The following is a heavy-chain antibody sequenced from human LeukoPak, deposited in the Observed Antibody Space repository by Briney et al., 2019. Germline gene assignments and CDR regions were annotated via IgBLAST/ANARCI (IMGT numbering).Heavy chain of an antibody. V-gene: IGHV1-18*01. Sequence: ASVKVSCKASGYTFTNYAISWVRQAPGQGLEWMGWISGYNGNTNYAQKLQGRVTMTTDTSTRTAYMELRSLRSDDTAVYYCARGGYGDYWLYLVRSYYYYMDVWGKGTTVTVSS. J-gene: IGHJ6*03. D-gene: IGHD4-17*01. CDR2: ISGYNGNT. CDR1: GYTFTNYA. CDR3: ARGGYGDYWLYLVRSYYYYMDV.